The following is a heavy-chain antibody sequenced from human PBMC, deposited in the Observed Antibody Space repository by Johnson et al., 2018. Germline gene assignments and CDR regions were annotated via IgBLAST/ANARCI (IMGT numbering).Heavy chain of an antibody. J-gene: IGHJ1*01. D-gene: IGHD3-3*01. CDR2: ISDSGTTT. CDR1: GFTFSNYG. CDR3: ATGRFVEWLPTNEYFHH. Sequence: EVQLVESGGGLVQPGGSLRLSCSASGFTFSNYGMSWVRQAPGKGLEWVSAISDSGTTTSYADSVKGRFTISRDNSRNTLYPQMNSLRGEDTAVYYCATGRFVEWLPTNEYFHHWGQGTLVTVSS. V-gene: IGHV3-23*04.